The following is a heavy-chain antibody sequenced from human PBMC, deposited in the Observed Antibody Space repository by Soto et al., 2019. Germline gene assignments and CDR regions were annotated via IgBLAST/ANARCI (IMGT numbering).Heavy chain of an antibody. D-gene: IGHD3-3*01. CDR1: GSSISSSNW. CDR3: ASRFRRLEWLFEWFDP. V-gene: IGHV4-4*02. J-gene: IGHJ5*02. CDR2: IYHSGST. Sequence: PSETLSLTCAVSGSSISSSNWWSWVRQPPGKGLEWMVEIYHSGSTNYNPSLKSPVTISVDKSKNQFSLKLSAVTAADTAVYYCASRFRRLEWLFEWFDPWGQGTLVTVSS.